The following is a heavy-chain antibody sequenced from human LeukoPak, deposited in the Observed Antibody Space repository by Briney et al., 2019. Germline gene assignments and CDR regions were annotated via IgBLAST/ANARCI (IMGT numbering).Heavy chain of an antibody. CDR1: GFTFSSYA. V-gene: IGHV3-64*01. CDR3: ARGRGFYYYDSSGLSPDAFDI. Sequence: PGGSLRLSCAASGFTFSSYAMHWVRQAPGKGLEYVSAISSNGGSTYYANSVKCRFTISRDNSKNTLYLQMGSLRAEDMAVYYCARGRGFYYYDSSGLSPDAFDIWGQGTMVTVSS. D-gene: IGHD3-22*01. J-gene: IGHJ3*02. CDR2: ISSNGGST.